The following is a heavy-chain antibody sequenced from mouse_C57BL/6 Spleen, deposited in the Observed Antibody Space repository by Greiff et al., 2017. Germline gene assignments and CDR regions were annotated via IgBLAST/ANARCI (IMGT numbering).Heavy chain of an antibody. CDR3: ARERGYPRTGFAY. CDR1: GYTFTSYW. V-gene: IGHV1-52*01. J-gene: IGHJ2*01. CDR2: IDPSDSAT. D-gene: IGHD2-2*01. Sequence: QVQLKQPGAELVRPGSSVKLSCKASGYTFTSYWMHWVKQRPIQGLEWIGNIDPSDSATHYNQKFKDKATLTVDKSSSTAYMQLSSLTSEDSAVYYCARERGYPRTGFAYWGQGTTLTVSS.